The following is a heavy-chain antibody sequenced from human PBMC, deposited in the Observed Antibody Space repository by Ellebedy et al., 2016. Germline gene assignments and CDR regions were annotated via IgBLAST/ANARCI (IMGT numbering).Heavy chain of an antibody. V-gene: IGHV4-39*01. J-gene: IGHJ4*02. Sequence: SETLSLTCTVSGGSISSSSYYWGWIRQPPGKGLEWIGSIYYSGSTYYNPSLKSRVTISVDTSKNQFSLKLSSVTAADTAVYYCARYFPGFGDPYYFDYWGQGTLVTVSS. D-gene: IGHD3-10*01. CDR2: IYYSGST. CDR1: GGSISSSSYY. CDR3: ARYFPGFGDPYYFDY.